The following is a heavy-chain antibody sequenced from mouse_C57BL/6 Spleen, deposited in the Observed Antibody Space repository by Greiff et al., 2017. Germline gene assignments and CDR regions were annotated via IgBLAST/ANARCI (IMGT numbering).Heavy chain of an antibody. Sequence: EVKLVESGPELVKPGASVKIPCKASGYTFTDYNMDWVKQSHGKSLEWIGDINPNNGGTIYNQKFKGKATLTVDKSSSTAYMELRSLTSEDTAVYYCARRRRNYAMDYWGQGTSVTVSS. CDR2: INPNNGGT. CDR3: ARRRRNYAMDY. J-gene: IGHJ4*01. CDR1: GYTFTDYN. V-gene: IGHV1-18*01.